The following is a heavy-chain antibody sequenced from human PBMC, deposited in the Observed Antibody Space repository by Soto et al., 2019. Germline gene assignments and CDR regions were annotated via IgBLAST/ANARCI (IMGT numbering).Heavy chain of an antibody. J-gene: IGHJ6*02. D-gene: IGHD6-19*01. V-gene: IGHV1-3*01. CDR3: ARDRSVAGTPPHYYGMDV. CDR1: GYTFTSYA. CDR2: INAGNGNT. Sequence: ASVKVSCKASGYTFTSYAMHWVRQAPGQRLEWMGWINAGNGNTKYSQKFQGRVTITRDTSASTAYMELSSLRSEDTAVYYCARDRSVAGTPPHYYGMDVWGQGTTVTVSS.